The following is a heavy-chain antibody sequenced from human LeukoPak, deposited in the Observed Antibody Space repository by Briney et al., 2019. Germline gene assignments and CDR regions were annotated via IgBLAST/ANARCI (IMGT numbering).Heavy chain of an antibody. CDR1: GYTFTSYG. CDR3: ARDSPLKMAAAEKIDY. V-gene: IGHV1-18*01. D-gene: IGHD6-13*01. Sequence: ASVKVSCKASGYTFTSYGISWVRQAPGQGLEWMGWISAYNGNTNYAQKLQGRVTMTTDTSTSTAYMELRSLGSDDTAVYYCARDSPLKMAAAEKIDYWGQGTLVTVSS. CDR2: ISAYNGNT. J-gene: IGHJ4*02.